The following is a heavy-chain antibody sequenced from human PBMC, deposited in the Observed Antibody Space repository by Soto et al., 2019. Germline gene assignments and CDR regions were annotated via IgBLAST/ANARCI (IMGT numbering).Heavy chain of an antibody. J-gene: IGHJ5*02. D-gene: IGHD3-16*01. CDR1: GYPFINFY. CDR3: AREFPSTYWFDP. CDR2: INPRADST. V-gene: IGHV1-46*01. Sequence: ASVKVSCKTSGYPFINFYVHWVRQAPGQGLEWLGDINPRADSTVYAPKFEDRVSMTRDTSTSTVYMELSSLTSDDTAMYYCAREFPSTYWFDPWGHGTLVTVSS.